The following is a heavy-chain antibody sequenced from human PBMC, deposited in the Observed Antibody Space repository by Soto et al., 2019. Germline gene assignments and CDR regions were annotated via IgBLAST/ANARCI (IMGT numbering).Heavy chain of an antibody. V-gene: IGHV3-23*01. Sequence: GGSLRLSCAASGFTLRTYTMSWVRQAPGKGLEWVSAISGSGGSTYYADSVKGRFTISRDNSKHTLYLQMNSLRAEDTAVYYCAKDLGGEAYWGQGTLVTVSS. D-gene: IGHD3-10*01. CDR2: ISGSGGST. CDR3: AKDLGGEAY. CDR1: GFTLRTYT. J-gene: IGHJ4*02.